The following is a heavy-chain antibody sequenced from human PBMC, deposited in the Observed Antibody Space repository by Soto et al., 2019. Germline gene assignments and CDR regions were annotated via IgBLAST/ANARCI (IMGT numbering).Heavy chain of an antibody. CDR1: GYTFFNYG. V-gene: IGHV1-18*01. CDR2: ISGYNGNT. Sequence: ASVKVSCKASGYTFFNYGISWVRQAPGQGLEWMGWISGYNGNTNYAQKFQARVTMTTDTSTRTAYMELRSLRSDDTALYYCARKSSTSSWFDPWGQGALVTVSS. CDR3: ARKSSTSSWFDP. J-gene: IGHJ5*02. D-gene: IGHD2-2*01.